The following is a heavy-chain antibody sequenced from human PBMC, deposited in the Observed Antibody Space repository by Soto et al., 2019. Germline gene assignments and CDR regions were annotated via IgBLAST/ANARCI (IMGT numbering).Heavy chain of an antibody. CDR1: GFTFSSYA. V-gene: IGHV3-30-3*01. CDR3: ARDRVFGELEMGAFDI. D-gene: IGHD3-10*01. CDR2: ISYDGSNK. Sequence: GGSLRLSCAASGFTFSSYAMHWVRQAPGKGLEWVAVISYDGSNKYYADSVKGRFTISRDNSKNTLYLQMNSLRAEDTAVYYCARDRVFGELEMGAFDIWGQGTMVTVSS. J-gene: IGHJ3*02.